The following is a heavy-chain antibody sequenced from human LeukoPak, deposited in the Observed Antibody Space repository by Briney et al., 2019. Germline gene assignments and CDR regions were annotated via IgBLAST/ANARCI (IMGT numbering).Heavy chain of an antibody. CDR3: ARDFPQAGLRGVRGDFDY. V-gene: IGHV1-2*02. D-gene: IGHD2-8*02. CDR2: INPDSGDP. J-gene: IGHJ4*02. Sequence: GASVKVSCKASGYTFTDYYIHWLRQAPGQGLEWMGWINPDSGDPNYARKFQGRVTMTRDTSITTAYMELSGLRSDDTALFYCARDFPQAGLRGVRGDFDYWGQGTLVSVSS. CDR1: GYTFTDYY.